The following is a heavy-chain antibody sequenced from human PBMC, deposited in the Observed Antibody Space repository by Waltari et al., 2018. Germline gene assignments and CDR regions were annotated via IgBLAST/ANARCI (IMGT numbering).Heavy chain of an antibody. CDR1: GFPFSGAS. CDR3: AGPT. J-gene: IGHJ1*01. V-gene: IGHV3-48*01. Sequence: EAHLAESGGTLVQPGGSLMLSCVASGFPFSGASMNWVRQAPGKGLEWVAYISASGISIHYAASVKGRFTISRDNARNTLFLQMNNLRVDDTAVYYCAGPTWGQGPWSPSPQ. CDR2: ISASGISI.